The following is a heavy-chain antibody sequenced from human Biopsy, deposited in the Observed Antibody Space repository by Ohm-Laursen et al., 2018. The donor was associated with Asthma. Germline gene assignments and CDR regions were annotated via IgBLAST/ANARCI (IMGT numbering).Heavy chain of an antibody. D-gene: IGHD2-8*01. Sequence: SLRLSCTASGFVFSQCGMHWVRQVAGKGLDWVAVVTYDGISQYYAESVKGRLTISRDNSRNTLNLQMNSVRPDDTAVYFCARERAGVLGSYNGMDVWGPGTTVSVSS. CDR1: GFVFSQCG. J-gene: IGHJ6*02. CDR2: VTYDGISQ. CDR3: ARERAGVLGSYNGMDV. V-gene: IGHV3-30*03.